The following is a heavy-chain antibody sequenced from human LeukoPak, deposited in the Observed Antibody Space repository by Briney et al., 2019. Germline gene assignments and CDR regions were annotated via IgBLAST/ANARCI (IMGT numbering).Heavy chain of an antibody. V-gene: IGHV1-18*01. CDR1: GYTFTSYG. CDR3: ARVGYCTNGVCYDAFDI. D-gene: IGHD2-8*01. CDR2: ISAYNGNT. Sequence: GASVKVSCKASGYTFTSYGISWVRQAPGQGLEWMGWISAYNGNTNYAQKLQGRVTMTTDTSTSTAYMELRSLRSDDTAVYYCARVGYCTNGVCYDAFDIWGQGTMVTVPS. J-gene: IGHJ3*02.